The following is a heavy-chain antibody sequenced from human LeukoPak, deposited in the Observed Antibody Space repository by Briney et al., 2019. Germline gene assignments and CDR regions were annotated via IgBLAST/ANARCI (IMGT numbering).Heavy chain of an antibody. V-gene: IGHV3-13*01. J-gene: IGHJ4*02. CDR1: GFTFRNYD. D-gene: IGHD1-26*01. CDR3: VRQETPHGNFDY. CDR2: IGTGGDT. Sequence: PGGSLRLSCAASGFTFRNYDMHWVRQATGKGLEWVSAIGTGGDTYYPASVKGRFTISREGAKNSLYLQMNSLRAEDTAEYYCVRQETPHGNFDYWGQGTLVTVSS.